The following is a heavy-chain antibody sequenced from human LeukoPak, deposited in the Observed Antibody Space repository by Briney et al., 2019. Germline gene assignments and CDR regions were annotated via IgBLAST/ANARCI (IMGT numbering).Heavy chain of an antibody. CDR3: ARQGPLTTAVTTRTNPFDY. CDR1: GGSISSSY. V-gene: IGHV4-59*08. D-gene: IGHD4-11*01. CDR2: THYSGNT. Sequence: SETLSLTCTVSGGSISSSYWSWIRQPPGKGLEWIGYTHYSGNTNYNASLKSRVTISVDMSKNQFSLKLTSVTAADTAVYYCARQGPLTTAVTTRTNPFDYWGQGTLVTVSS. J-gene: IGHJ4*02.